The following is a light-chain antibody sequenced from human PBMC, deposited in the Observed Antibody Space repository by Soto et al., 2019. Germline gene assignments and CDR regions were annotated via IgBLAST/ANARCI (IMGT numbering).Light chain of an antibody. CDR2: EVT. Sequence: QSALTQPPSASGSPGQTVTISCTGTSSDIGGYNYVSWYQHHPGKAPKLVIFEVTKRPSGVPDRFSGSKSGNTASLTVSGLQAEDEADYYCSSFVGGNQGIFGTGTKLTVL. J-gene: IGLJ1*01. V-gene: IGLV2-8*01. CDR3: SSFVGGNQGI. CDR1: SSDIGGYNY.